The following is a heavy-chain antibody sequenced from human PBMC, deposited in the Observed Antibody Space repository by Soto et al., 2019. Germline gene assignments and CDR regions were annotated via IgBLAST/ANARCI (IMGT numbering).Heavy chain of an antibody. D-gene: IGHD6-13*01. CDR2: MSAYKGNT. CDR1: CYTCPSHG. CDR3: ARDKNGQQLEGNGFDP. V-gene: IGHV1-18*01. Sequence: SVNVSYNACCYTCPSHGISWVRQAHAQAREGRGWMSAYKGNTNYAQKLRRSVTMNTHTYTRTAYMEVRSLRSDDTAEYYCARDKNGQQLEGNGFDPWGQGTLVTVYS. J-gene: IGHJ5*02.